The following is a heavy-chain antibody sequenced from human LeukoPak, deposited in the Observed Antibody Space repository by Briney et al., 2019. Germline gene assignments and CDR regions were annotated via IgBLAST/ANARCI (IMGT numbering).Heavy chain of an antibody. CDR1: GYSFTSYW. CDR3: ARQRRNGGIAASNDAFDI. Sequence: GESQKISCKGSGYSFTSYWIGWVRQMPGKGLEWMGIIYPSDSDTRYSPSFQGQVTISADKSISTAYLQWSSLKATDTAMYYCARQRRNGGIAASNDAFDIWGQGTMVTVSS. D-gene: IGHD6-13*01. J-gene: IGHJ3*02. CDR2: IYPSDSDT. V-gene: IGHV5-51*01.